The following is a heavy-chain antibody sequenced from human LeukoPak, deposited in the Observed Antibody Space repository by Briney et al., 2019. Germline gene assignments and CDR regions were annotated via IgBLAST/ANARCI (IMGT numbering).Heavy chain of an antibody. J-gene: IGHJ6*02. CDR3: ASGTDIVVVVAATYYYYGMDV. CDR2: ISPYNGNT. Sequence: GPVKVSCKASGYNFISYGISWVRQAPGQGLEWMGWISPYNGNTNYAQKLQGRVTMTTDTPTSRAHMELSSLRSEDTAVYYCASGTDIVVVVAATYYYYGMDVWGQGTTVTVSS. V-gene: IGHV1-18*01. D-gene: IGHD2-15*01. CDR1: GYNFISYG.